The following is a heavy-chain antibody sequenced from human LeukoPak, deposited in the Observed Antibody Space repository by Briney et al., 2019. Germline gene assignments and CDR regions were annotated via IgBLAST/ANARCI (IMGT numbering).Heavy chain of an antibody. Sequence: SETLSLTCAVYGGSFSGYYWSWIRQPPGKGLEWIGEINHSGSTNYNPSLESRVTISVDTSKNQFSLKLSSVTAADTAVYYCARDATTYYYGSGSYGGAFDIWGQGTMVTVSS. J-gene: IGHJ3*02. V-gene: IGHV4-34*01. CDR2: INHSGST. CDR1: GGSFSGYY. CDR3: ARDATTYYYGSGSYGGAFDI. D-gene: IGHD3-10*01.